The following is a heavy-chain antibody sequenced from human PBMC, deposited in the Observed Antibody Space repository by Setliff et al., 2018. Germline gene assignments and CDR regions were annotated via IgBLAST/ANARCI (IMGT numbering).Heavy chain of an antibody. CDR2: IYYSGST. Sequence: TSETLSLTCTVSGGSISSSSYYWGWIRQPPGKGLEWIGSIYYSGSTYYNPSLKSRVTISVDTSKSQFSLKLSSVTAADTAVYYCARGITHYDFWSGYYLDYYYYMDVWGKGTTVTVSS. J-gene: IGHJ6*03. CDR1: GGSISSSSYY. CDR3: ARGITHYDFWSGYYLDYYYYMDV. V-gene: IGHV4-39*07. D-gene: IGHD3-3*01.